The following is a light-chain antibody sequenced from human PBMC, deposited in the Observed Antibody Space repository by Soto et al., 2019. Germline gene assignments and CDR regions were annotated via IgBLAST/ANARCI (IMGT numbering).Light chain of an antibody. CDR2: AVS. CDR3: ISYTDRQSYL. V-gene: IGLV2-14*03. Sequence: VLTQPSSVSVSPGQSITISFSGTSSDIGSYNHVAWYQQFPGKSPKLMIYAVSDRPSGVSDRFSGSKSGITASLTISGLQTEDEADYYCISYTDRQSYLFGTGTKVTVL. CDR1: SSDIGSYNH. J-gene: IGLJ1*01.